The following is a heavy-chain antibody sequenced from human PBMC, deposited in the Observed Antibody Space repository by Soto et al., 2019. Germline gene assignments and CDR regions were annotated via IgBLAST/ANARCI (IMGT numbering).Heavy chain of an antibody. CDR1: GFTFSSYA. V-gene: IGHV3-30-3*01. CDR2: ISYDGSNK. Sequence: GGSLRLSCAASGFTFSSYAMHWVRQAPGKGLEWVAVISYDGSNKYYADSVKGRFTISRDNSKNTLYLQMNSLRAEDTAVYYCARAPWGYGPQFDYWGQGTLVTVSS. J-gene: IGHJ4*02. CDR3: ARAPWGYGPQFDY. D-gene: IGHD5-18*01.